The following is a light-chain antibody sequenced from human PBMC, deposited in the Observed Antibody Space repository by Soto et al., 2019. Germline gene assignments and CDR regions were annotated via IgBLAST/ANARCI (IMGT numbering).Light chain of an antibody. Sequence: QSALTPPPSVSGNPWQRVTISDISGSSNIGAAQEVHWSHQLPGTAPNLLIYRNTYRASGVPDRFIGFRSATSAYMCHTGLPAADDVDYSGQSYDRSLSGSFFGTGTKVTAL. V-gene: IGLV1-40*01. CDR2: RNT. CDR1: SSNIGAAQE. CDR3: QSYDRSLSGSF. J-gene: IGLJ1*01.